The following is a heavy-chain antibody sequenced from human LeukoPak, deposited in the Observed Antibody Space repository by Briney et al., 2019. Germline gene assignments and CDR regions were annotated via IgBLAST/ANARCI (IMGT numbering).Heavy chain of an antibody. Sequence: AISGSGGSTYCADSVKGRFTISRDNSKNTLYLQMNSLRAEDTAVYYCAKAGVTATSSYYYMDVWGKGTTVTVSS. D-gene: IGHD2-21*02. V-gene: IGHV3-23*01. CDR2: ISGSGGST. J-gene: IGHJ6*03. CDR3: AKAGVTATSSYYYMDV.